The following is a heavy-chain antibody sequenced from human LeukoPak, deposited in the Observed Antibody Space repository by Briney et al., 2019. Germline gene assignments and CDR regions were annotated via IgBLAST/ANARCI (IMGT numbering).Heavy chain of an antibody. D-gene: IGHD5-12*01. CDR3: ARVRRGRHIADWYFDL. V-gene: IGHV4-39*07. CDR1: GGSISNTIYY. J-gene: IGHJ2*01. CDR2: IFYSGSP. Sequence: PSETLSLTCTVSGGSISNTIYYWGWIRQPPGKGLQWIGSIFYSGSPYYNPSLKSRVTISVDTSKNQFSLKLSSVTAADTAVYYCARVRRGRHIADWYFDLWGRGTLVTVSS.